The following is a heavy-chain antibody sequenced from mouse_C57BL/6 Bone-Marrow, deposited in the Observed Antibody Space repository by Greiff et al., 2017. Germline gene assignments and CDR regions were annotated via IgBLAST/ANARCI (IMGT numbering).Heavy chain of an antibody. D-gene: IGHD2-10*01. CDR2: ILPGSGST. CDR3: ARPYYGNPYYYAMDY. V-gene: IGHV1-9*01. J-gene: IGHJ4*01. CDR1: GYPFTGYW. Sequence: VQLQQSGAELMKPGASVKLSCKATGYPFTGYWIEWVKQRPGHGLEWIGEILPGSGSTNYNEKFKGKATFTADPSSHTAYMQLSSLTTEDSAIYDCARPYYGNPYYYAMDYWGQGTSVTVSS.